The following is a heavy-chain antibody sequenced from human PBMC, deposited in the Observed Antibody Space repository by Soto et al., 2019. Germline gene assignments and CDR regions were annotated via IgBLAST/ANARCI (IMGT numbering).Heavy chain of an antibody. CDR1: GDSISTYY. Sequence: SETLSLTCTVSGDSISTYYWSWIRQPPGKGLEWIAYIYYTGNTYYNPSLKSRVTISMDTSKNQFSLKLSSVTAADTAVYYCARYYYDSSGYYYGWFDPWGQGTLVTVSS. V-gene: IGHV4-59*01. CDR2: IYYTGNT. J-gene: IGHJ5*02. CDR3: ARYYYDSSGYYYGWFDP. D-gene: IGHD3-22*01.